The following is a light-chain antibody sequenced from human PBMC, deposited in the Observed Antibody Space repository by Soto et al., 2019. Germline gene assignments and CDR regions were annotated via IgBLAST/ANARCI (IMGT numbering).Light chain of an antibody. J-gene: IGKJ3*01. CDR1: QNINNY. V-gene: IGKV1-39*01. Sequence: DIKVTQSPTSLSASEGDRVTITCRASQNINNYLSWYQHRPGKAPKLLIYAASNLQSGVPSRFSGSGSGTDFTLTISGLKPEDFATYYCQQTYSTPVFTFGPGTKVDVK. CDR3: QQTYSTPVFT. CDR2: AAS.